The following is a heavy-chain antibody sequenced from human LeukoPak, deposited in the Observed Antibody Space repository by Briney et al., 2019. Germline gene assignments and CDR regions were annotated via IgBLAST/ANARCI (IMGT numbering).Heavy chain of an antibody. J-gene: IGHJ4*02. Sequence: PGESLRLSCAASGFTFSSYSMNWVRQAPGKGLEWVSYISSSSSTIYYADSVKGRFTISRDNAKNSLYLQMNSLRAEDTAVYYCAGRYCTSGVCSPFDYWGQGTLVTVS. V-gene: IGHV3-48*04. CDR2: ISSSSSTI. D-gene: IGHD2-8*01. CDR1: GFTFSSYS. CDR3: AGRYCTSGVCSPFDY.